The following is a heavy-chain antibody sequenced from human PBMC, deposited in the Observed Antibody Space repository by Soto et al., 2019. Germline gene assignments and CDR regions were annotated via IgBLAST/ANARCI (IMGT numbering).Heavy chain of an antibody. V-gene: IGHV3-23*01. J-gene: IGHJ4*02. Sequence: GGSLRLSGAASGFTFSIYAVAWIRQTPGKGLEWVSVIGAGSDGIQYVDCVKGRFSISRDNSKNTLYLHMNSLRAEDTAIYYCAKYSTSGPSRFFDLWGQGTLVTVSS. CDR2: IGAGSDGI. D-gene: IGHD5-12*01. CDR1: GFTFSIYA. CDR3: AKYSTSGPSRFFDL.